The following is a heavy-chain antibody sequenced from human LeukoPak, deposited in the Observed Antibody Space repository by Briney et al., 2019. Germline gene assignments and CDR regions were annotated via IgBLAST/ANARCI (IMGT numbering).Heavy chain of an antibody. CDR2: ISSSSSYI. Sequence: PGGSLRLPCAASGFTFSSYNMNWVRQAPGKGLEWVSSISSSSSYIYYADSVKGRFTISRDNAKNSLYLQMNSLRAEDTALYYCARGLGGLLWFGDRRGYFDYWGQGTLVTVSS. D-gene: IGHD3-10*01. V-gene: IGHV3-21*04. CDR1: GFTFSSYN. J-gene: IGHJ4*02. CDR3: ARGLGGLLWFGDRRGYFDY.